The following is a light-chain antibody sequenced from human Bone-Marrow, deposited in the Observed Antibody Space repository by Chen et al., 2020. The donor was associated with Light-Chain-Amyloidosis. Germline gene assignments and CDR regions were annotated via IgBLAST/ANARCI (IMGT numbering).Light chain of an antibody. Sequence: QSALTQPPSASGAPGQSVTISCTGTNSAVGRYDYVPWYQQHPGKAPQFLLYEVIKRSSGFPDRFSGSKYGNTASLTVSGLQAEDEADYYCCSYAGDSWVFGGGTKLTVL. CDR1: NSAVGRYDY. CDR3: CSYAGDSWV. V-gene: IGLV2-8*01. CDR2: EVI. J-gene: IGLJ3*02.